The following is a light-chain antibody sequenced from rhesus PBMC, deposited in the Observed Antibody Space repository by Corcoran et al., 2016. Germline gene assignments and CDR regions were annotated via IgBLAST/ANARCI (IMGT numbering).Light chain of an antibody. J-gene: IGLJ1*01. CDR1: SSDIGGYNY. V-gene: IGLV2-32*02. Sequence: QAALTQPRSVSGSPGQSVTISCTGTSSDIGGYNYVSWYQQHPGTAPKLMIYEVSKRPSGVSDRFSGSKSGNPASLTISGLQTEDEADYYCSSYAVSNTSYFGAGTRLIVL. CDR3: SSYAVSNTSY. CDR2: EVS.